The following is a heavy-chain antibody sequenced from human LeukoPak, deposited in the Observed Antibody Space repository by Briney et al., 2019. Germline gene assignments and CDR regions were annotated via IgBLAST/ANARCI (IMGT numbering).Heavy chain of an antibody. Sequence: PSETLSLTCAVYGGSFSGYYWSWIRQPSGKGLEWIGEINHSGSTNYNPSLKSRVTISVDTSKNQFSLKLSSVTAADTAVYYCARAAIFDYWGLGTLVTVSS. CDR3: ARAAIFDY. V-gene: IGHV4-34*01. CDR1: GGSFSGYY. CDR2: INHSGST. J-gene: IGHJ4*02.